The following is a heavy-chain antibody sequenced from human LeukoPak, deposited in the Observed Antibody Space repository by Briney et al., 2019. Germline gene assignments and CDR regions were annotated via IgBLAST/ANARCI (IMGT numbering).Heavy chain of an antibody. V-gene: IGHV3-23*01. Sequence: GGSLRLSCAASGFTFTNYAMSWVRQAPGKGLEWVSAIRGSGDSTYYADSVRGRFTISRDNSKNTLYLQVNSLRAEDTAVYYCTTTYFYDSGDFDYRGQGTLVTVSS. CDR3: TTTYFYDSGDFDY. CDR2: IRGSGDST. CDR1: GFTFTNYA. D-gene: IGHD3-22*01. J-gene: IGHJ4*02.